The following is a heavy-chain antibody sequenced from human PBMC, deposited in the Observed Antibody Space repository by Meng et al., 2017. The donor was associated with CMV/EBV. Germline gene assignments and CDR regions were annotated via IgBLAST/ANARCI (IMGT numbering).Heavy chain of an antibody. J-gene: IGHJ4*02. CDR1: GFTLSNTW. CDR2: IKTKTDGETT. D-gene: IGHD3-16*01. CDR3: TNGLRGVGAFDS. V-gene: IGHV3-15*01. Sequence: GESLKISCAASGFTLSNTWQSWVRQAPGKGLEWVGLIKTKTDGETTDYAAPVKGRFIISRDDSKNTLYLQMNSLKTEDTAVYYCTNGLRGVGAFDSWGQGALVTVSS.